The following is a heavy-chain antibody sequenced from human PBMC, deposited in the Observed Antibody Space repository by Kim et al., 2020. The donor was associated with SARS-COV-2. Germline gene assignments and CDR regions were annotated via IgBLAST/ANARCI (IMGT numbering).Heavy chain of an antibody. CDR2: ISGSGGST. CDR1: GFTFSSYA. J-gene: IGHJ4*02. CDR3: AKLVTTVVTEYYFDY. Sequence: GGSLRLTCAVSGFTFSSYAMSWVRQAQGKGLEWVSAISGSGGSTNYADSVKGRFTISRDNSKNTLYLQMNSLRAEDTAVYYCAKLVTTVVTEYYFDYWGQGTLVTVSS. V-gene: IGHV3-23*01. D-gene: IGHD4-17*01.